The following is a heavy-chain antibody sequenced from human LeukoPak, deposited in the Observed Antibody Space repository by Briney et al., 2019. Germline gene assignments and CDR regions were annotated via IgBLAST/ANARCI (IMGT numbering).Heavy chain of an antibody. CDR2: MNPNSGNT. V-gene: IGHV1-8*01. CDR1: GYTFTSYD. J-gene: IGHJ6*02. CDR3: ARGAGDSSSWLPEWGYYYYGMDV. Sequence: ASVTVSCKASGYTFTSYDINWVRQATGQGLEWMGWMNPNSGNTGYAQKFQGRVTMTRNTSISTAYMELSSLRSEDTAVYYCARGAGDSSSWLPEWGYYYYGMDVWGQGTTVTVSS. D-gene: IGHD6-13*01.